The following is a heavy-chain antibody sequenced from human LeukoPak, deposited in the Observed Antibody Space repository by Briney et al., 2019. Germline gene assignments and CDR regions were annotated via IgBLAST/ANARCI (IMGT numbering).Heavy chain of an antibody. D-gene: IGHD6-19*01. Sequence: KPGESLTISWKGSGYSFTSYWIGWVRQLPGKGLEWMGIIYPGDSDTIYSPSFQGQLTISADKSTSTAYLQWSSLKASDTAMYYCARPSGRWQYDAFDIWGQGTMVTVSS. V-gene: IGHV5-51*03. CDR2: IYPGDSDT. CDR1: GYSFTSYW. CDR3: ARPSGRWQYDAFDI. J-gene: IGHJ3*02.